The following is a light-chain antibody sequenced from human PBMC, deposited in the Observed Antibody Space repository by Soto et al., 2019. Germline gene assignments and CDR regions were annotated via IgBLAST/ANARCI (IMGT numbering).Light chain of an antibody. V-gene: IGLV2-8*01. CDR3: SSYTGTNNFVL. CDR2: EVT. CDR1: NTDIGGHKY. Sequence: QSALTQPPSASGSPGQSVTISCTGTNTDIGGHKYVSWYQHHPGKAPKLMIYEVTERPSGVPDRFSGSKSGNAASLTVSGLQADDEAIYYCSSYTGTNNFVLFGGGTKLTVL. J-gene: IGLJ2*01.